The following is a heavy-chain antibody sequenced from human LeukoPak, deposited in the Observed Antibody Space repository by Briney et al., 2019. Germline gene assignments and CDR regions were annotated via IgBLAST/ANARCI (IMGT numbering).Heavy chain of an antibody. Sequence: ASVKLCCTASGYTFTTYDINWVRQAPGQGLEWMGGMNPNSGSTGYAQKFQGRVTFSRDTSMSTAFMELSSLTSEATAVYYCARDRLLIRDTRGGFDYWGQGTLVTVSS. J-gene: IGHJ4*02. D-gene: IGHD2-21*02. CDR1: GYTFTTYD. CDR2: MNPNSGST. V-gene: IGHV1-8*03. CDR3: ARDRLLIRDTRGGFDY.